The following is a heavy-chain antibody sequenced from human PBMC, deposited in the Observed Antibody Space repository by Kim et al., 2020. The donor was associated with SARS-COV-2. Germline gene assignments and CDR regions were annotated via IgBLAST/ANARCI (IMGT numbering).Heavy chain of an antibody. V-gene: IGHV4-59*01. J-gene: IGHJ6*01. CDR3: ARDHGSSSWYPHYYYGMDV. D-gene: IGHD6-13*01. Sequence: SETLSLTCTVSGGSISSYYWSWIRQPPGKGLEWIGYIYYSGSTNCNPSLKSRVTISVDTSKNQFSLKLSSVTAADTAVYYCARDHGSSSWYPHYYYGMDV. CDR2: IYYSGST. CDR1: GGSISSYY.